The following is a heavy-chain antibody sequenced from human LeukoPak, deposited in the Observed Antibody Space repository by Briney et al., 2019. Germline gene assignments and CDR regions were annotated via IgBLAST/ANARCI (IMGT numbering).Heavy chain of an antibody. D-gene: IGHD3-10*01. CDR2: IYHSGST. V-gene: IGHV4-38-2*01. Sequence: SETLSLTCAVSGYSISSGYYWGWIRQPPGKGLEWIGSIYHSGSTYYNPSLKSRVTISVDTSKNQFSLKLSSVTAADTAVYCCARVKITMVRGVQYPDYWGQGTLVTVSS. J-gene: IGHJ4*02. CDR3: ARVKITMVRGVQYPDY. CDR1: GYSISSGYY.